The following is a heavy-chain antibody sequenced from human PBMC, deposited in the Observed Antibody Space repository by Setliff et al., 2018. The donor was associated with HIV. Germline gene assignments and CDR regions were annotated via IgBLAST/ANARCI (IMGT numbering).Heavy chain of an antibody. CDR2: LSPSGTT. J-gene: IGHJ5*02. V-gene: IGHV4-34*01. CDR3: ASRVYYYDSSGYLREEGFDP. CDR1: GGSFSNYY. Sequence: SETLSLTCTVYGGSFSNYYTNWIRQLPGKGLEWIGELSPSGTTRSNPSLQSRVTISLDTSKNQFSLKLSSVTAADAAVYYCASRVYYYDSSGYLREEGFDPWGQGTLVTVSS. D-gene: IGHD3-22*01.